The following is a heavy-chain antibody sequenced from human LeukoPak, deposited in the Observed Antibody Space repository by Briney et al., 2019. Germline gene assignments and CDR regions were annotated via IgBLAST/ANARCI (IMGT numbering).Heavy chain of an antibody. CDR1: GGSMISYY. D-gene: IGHD3-22*01. Sequence: SETLSLTCTVSGGSMISYYLSWVRKSAVARLEWIGRIETTGSTNYNPSLKSRVTMSVDTSKNQFSLRLSSVTAADTAVYYCAVDDRGFDPWGQGTLVIVS. CDR3: AVDDRGFDP. V-gene: IGHV4-4*07. J-gene: IGHJ5*02. CDR2: IETTGST.